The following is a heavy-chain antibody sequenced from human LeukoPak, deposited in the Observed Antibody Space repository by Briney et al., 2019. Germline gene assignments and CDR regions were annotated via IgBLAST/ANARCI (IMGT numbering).Heavy chain of an antibody. V-gene: IGHV4-39*07. Sequence: SETLSLTCTVSDDSISDYYRGWIRQPPGKGLEWIGSIYYSGSTYYNPSLKSRVTISVDTSKNQFSLKLSSVTAADTAVYYCANRITMVRGVISAFDIWGQGTMVTVSS. CDR3: ANRITMVRGVISAFDI. CDR2: IYYSGST. D-gene: IGHD3-10*01. J-gene: IGHJ3*02. CDR1: DDSISDYY.